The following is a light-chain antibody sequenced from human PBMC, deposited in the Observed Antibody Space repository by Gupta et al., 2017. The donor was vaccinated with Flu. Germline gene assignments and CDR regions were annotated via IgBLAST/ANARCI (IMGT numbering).Light chain of an antibody. CDR2: NVA. V-gene: IGLV2-11*01. CDR1: NSDIGDYDF. J-gene: IGLJ2*01. CDR3: CSYAGSYTVI. Sequence: QSALTQPRSVSGSPGQSVTIYCTGTNSDIGDYDFVSWYQQHPGNAPKLLIYNVAQRPSGVPDRFAGSKSGNTASLTISGLQVEDEADYHCCSYAGSYTVIFGGGTKLTVL.